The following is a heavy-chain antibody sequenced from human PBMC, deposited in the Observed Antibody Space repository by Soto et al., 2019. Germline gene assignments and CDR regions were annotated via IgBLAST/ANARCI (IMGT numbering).Heavy chain of an antibody. CDR3: ARDDSPITIFGVVITH. V-gene: IGHV1-18*01. CDR1: GYTLTSYG. CDR2: ISAYNGNT. J-gene: IGHJ4*02. Sequence: ASVKVSCKASGYTLTSYGISWVRQAPGQGLEWMGWISAYNGNTNYAQKLQGRVTMTADTSTSTAYMELRSLRSDDTAVYYCARDDSPITIFGVVITHWGQGTLVTVSS. D-gene: IGHD3-3*01.